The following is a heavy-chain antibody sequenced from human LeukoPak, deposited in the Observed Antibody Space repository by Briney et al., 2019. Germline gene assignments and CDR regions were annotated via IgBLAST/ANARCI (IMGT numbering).Heavy chain of an antibody. CDR3: ARGSGFGELLSYFDY. Sequence: SQTLSLTCPVSGGSISSGGYSWSSIRQPPGKGLEWVWYIYHSGSTYYNPSLKSRVTISVDRSKTPFSLKLSSVTAADTAVYYWARGSGFGELLSYFDYWGQGTLVTVSS. CDR1: GGSISSGGYS. J-gene: IGHJ4*02. V-gene: IGHV4-30-2*01. D-gene: IGHD3-10*01. CDR2: IYHSGST.